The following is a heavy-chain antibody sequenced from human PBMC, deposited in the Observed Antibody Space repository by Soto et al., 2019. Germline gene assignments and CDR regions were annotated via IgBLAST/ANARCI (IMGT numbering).Heavy chain of an antibody. Sequence: PGGSLRLSCAASGFTFSNYWMNWVRQAPGKGLEWVANIKPDGSEKWYVDSVKGRFTISRDNAKRSLSLQMNSMRADDTAVYYCARGDYSDTSGPFSDAFDIWGQGTMVPVS. J-gene: IGHJ3*02. CDR1: GFTFSNYW. CDR2: IKPDGSEK. CDR3: ARGDYSDTSGPFSDAFDI. V-gene: IGHV3-7*04. D-gene: IGHD3-22*01.